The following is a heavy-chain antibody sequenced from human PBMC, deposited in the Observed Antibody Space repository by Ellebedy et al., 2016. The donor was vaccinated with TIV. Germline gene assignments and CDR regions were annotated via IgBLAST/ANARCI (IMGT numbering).Heavy chain of an antibody. CDR3: ARGSGWYDPFDL. V-gene: IGHV4-39*07. J-gene: IGHJ4*02. CDR1: GLSISSSSYY. Sequence: MPSETLSLTCTVSGLSISSSSYYWGWARQPPGKGLEWIGSMYYSANTHYKPSLKSRVTMSVDTSKNQLSLKLTSVTAADTAMYYCARGSGWYDPFDLWGQGTLVTVSS. D-gene: IGHD6-19*01. CDR2: MYYSANT.